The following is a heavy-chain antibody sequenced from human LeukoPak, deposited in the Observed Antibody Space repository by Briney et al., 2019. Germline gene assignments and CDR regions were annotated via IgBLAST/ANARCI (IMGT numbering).Heavy chain of an antibody. CDR1: GFTFSSYG. CDR3: AARDGYNWGIIDY. D-gene: IGHD5-24*01. CDR2: ISYDGSNK. J-gene: IGHJ4*02. V-gene: IGHV3-30*03. Sequence: GRSLRLSCAASGFTFSSYGMHWVRQAPGKGLEWVAVISYDGSNKYNADSVKGRFTISRDNSKNTLYLQMNSLRAEDTAVYYCAARDGYNWGIIDYWGQGTLVTVSS.